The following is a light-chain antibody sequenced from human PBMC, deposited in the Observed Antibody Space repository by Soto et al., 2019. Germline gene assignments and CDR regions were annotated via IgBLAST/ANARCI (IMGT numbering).Light chain of an antibody. J-gene: IGKJ3*01. Sequence: VLTKSPGTLSLSPGERATLSCRASERISSNFLAWYQQRPGQAPRLLIYGASTRASGIPDRFSGSGSGTDFALTISRLEPEDFAVYYCQQYGTSPFTFGPGTTVEIK. CDR2: GAS. CDR1: ERISSNF. V-gene: IGKV3-20*01. CDR3: QQYGTSPFT.